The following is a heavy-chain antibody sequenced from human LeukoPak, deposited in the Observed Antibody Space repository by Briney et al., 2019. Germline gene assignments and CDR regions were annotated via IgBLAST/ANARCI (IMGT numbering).Heavy chain of an antibody. Sequence: PSETLSLTXTFSGASISSYYWSGIAQPPGKGREWGGETNHSGRTNYNPSLQWRVPISVEKSKNHFSLKLSSVTAADTAVYYCARGYCSSTSCYHYYYYYMDVWGKGTTVTVSS. CDR3: ARGYCSSTSCYHYYYYYMDV. V-gene: IGHV4-34*01. D-gene: IGHD2-2*01. J-gene: IGHJ6*03. CDR2: TNHSGRT. CDR1: GASISSYY.